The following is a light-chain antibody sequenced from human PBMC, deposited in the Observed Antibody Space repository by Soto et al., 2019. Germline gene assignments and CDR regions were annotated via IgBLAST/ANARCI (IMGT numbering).Light chain of an antibody. CDR2: DVS. CDR1: SSDVGGYNF. J-gene: IGLJ1*01. Sequence: QSVLTQPASVSGSPGQSITISCTGTSSDVGGYNFVSWYQQHPGKAPKLMIYDVSNRPSGVSNRSSGSNSGNTASLTISGLQAEDEADYYCGSHTASSSPSGFGTGTKVTVL. CDR3: GSHTASSSPSG. V-gene: IGLV2-14*01.